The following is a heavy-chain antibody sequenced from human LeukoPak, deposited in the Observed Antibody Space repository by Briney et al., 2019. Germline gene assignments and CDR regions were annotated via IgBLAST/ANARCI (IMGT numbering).Heavy chain of an antibody. J-gene: IGHJ6*03. Sequence: PGGSLRLSCAASGFTFGDYALIWFRQAPGKGLEWVAVISYDGSNKYYADSVKGRFTISRDNSKNTLYLQMNSLRAEDTAVYYCARDGGTGDYYYMDVWGKGTTVTVSS. CDR1: GFTFGDYA. V-gene: IGHV3-30*04. CDR3: ARDGGTGDYYYMDV. D-gene: IGHD2-8*02. CDR2: ISYDGSNK.